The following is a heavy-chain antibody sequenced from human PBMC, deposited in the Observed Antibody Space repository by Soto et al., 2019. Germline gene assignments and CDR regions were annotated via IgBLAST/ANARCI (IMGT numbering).Heavy chain of an antibody. Sequence: SETLSLTCAVSGYSISSGYYWGWIRQTPGKGLEWIASIYHSGSTYYNPSLKSRVTISVDTSKNQFSLKLTSVTAADAAVYYCARGAATVTPGWFDPWGQGIMVTVSS. J-gene: IGHJ5*02. CDR2: IYHSGST. CDR3: ARGAATVTPGWFDP. V-gene: IGHV4-38-2*01. CDR1: GYSISSGYY. D-gene: IGHD4-17*01.